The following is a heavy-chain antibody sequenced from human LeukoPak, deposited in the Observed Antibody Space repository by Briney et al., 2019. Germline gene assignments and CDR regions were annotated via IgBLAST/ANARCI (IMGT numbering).Heavy chain of an antibody. V-gene: IGHV3-21*01. Sequence: GGSLRLSCAASGFTVSSKHMTWVRQAPGKGLEWVSSISSSSSYIYYADSVKGRFTISRDNAKNSLYLQMNSLRAEDTAVYYCARQSGYSSSWYRGPFDYWGQGALVTVSS. CDR3: ARQSGYSSSWYRGPFDY. CDR2: ISSSSSYI. D-gene: IGHD6-13*01. J-gene: IGHJ4*02. CDR1: GFTVSSKH.